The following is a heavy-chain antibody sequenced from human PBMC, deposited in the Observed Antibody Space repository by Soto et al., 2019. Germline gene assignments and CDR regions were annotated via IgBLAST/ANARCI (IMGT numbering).Heavy chain of an antibody. CDR3: ARWAGLTGTYSDY. CDR1: GYTFTGYY. J-gene: IGHJ4*02. D-gene: IGHD1-7*01. CDR2: INPNSGGT. V-gene: IGHV1-2*02. Sequence: GASVKVSCKASGYTFTGYYMHWVRQAPGQGLEWMGWINPNSGGTNYAQKFQGRVTMIRDTSISTAYMELSRLRSDDTAVYYCARWAGLTGTYSDYWGQGTLVTVSS.